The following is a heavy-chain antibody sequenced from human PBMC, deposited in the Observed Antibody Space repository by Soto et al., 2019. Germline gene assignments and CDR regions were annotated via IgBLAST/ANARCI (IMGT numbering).Heavy chain of an antibody. CDR3: ATYQEICSRANCYGAFDI. CDR1: GGSFSGYY. D-gene: IGHD2-2*01. J-gene: IGHJ3*02. V-gene: IGHV4-34*01. CDR2: ISHSGSP. Sequence: SETLSLTCAVYGGSFSGYYWSWIRQPPGKGLQWIGEISHSGSPNYNPSLKSRVTISVGTSKNQFSLKLGSVTAADTAVYYCATYQEICSRANCYGAFDIWGQGTMVTVSS.